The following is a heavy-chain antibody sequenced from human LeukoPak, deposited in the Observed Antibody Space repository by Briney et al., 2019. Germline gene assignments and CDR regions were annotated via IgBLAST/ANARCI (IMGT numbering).Heavy chain of an antibody. CDR3: ASSGDYPFDY. Sequence: SETLSLTCAVYGGSFSGYYWSWVRQPPGKGVEWIGEINHSGSTNYNPSLKSRVTISVDTSKNQFSLKLSSVTAADTAVYYCASSGDYPFDYWGQGTLVTVSS. J-gene: IGHJ4*02. V-gene: IGHV4-34*01. CDR1: GGSFSGYY. D-gene: IGHD4-17*01. CDR2: INHSGST.